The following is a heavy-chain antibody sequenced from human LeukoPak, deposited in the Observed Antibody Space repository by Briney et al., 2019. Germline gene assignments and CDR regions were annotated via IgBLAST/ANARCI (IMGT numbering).Heavy chain of an antibody. CDR2: ISGSGGST. Sequence: GGSLRLSCAASGFTFSSYAMSWVRQAPGKGLEWVSAISGSGGSTNYTDSVKGRFTISRDNSKNTLYLQMNSLRAEDTAVFYCAKTGVGYCTGGSCSAADYWGQGTLVTVSS. J-gene: IGHJ4*02. D-gene: IGHD2-15*01. CDR1: GFTFSSYA. V-gene: IGHV3-23*01. CDR3: AKTGVGYCTGGSCSAADY.